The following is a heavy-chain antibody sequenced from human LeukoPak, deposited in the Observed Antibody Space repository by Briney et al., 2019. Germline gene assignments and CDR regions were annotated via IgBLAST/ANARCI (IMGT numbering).Heavy chain of an antibody. Sequence: SETLSLTCAIYGGSFSDYYWSWIRQSPGKGLEWIGEINHGGSINHNPSLKSRVSMSVDTSKNQFSLKLRSVTAADTAVYYCARHRITIFGVVNWGQGTLVTVSS. CDR3: ARHRITIFGVVN. CDR2: INHGGSI. CDR1: GGSFSDYY. V-gene: IGHV4-34*01. J-gene: IGHJ4*02. D-gene: IGHD3-3*01.